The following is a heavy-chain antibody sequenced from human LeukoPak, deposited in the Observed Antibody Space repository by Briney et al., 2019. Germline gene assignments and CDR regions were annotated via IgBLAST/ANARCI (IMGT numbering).Heavy chain of an antibody. CDR2: ISGDGLSS. CDR1: QFIFSSYE. V-gene: IGHV3-64*01. Sequence: GGSLRLSCATSQFIFSSYEMHWVRQTPGRGLEYVSGISGDGLSSFYAISVKDRFTISRDNSKNTLFLHMGSLKADDMAVYYRARSTEGTAHFDYWGQGTLVIVSS. CDR3: ARSTEGTAHFDY. D-gene: IGHD1-7*01. J-gene: IGHJ4*02.